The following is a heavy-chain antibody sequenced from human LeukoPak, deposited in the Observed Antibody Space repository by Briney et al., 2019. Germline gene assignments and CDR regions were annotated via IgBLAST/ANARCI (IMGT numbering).Heavy chain of an antibody. D-gene: IGHD6-13*01. V-gene: IGHV3-23*01. CDR2: ISGSGGST. Sequence: GGSLRLSCAASGFTFSSYSMNWVRQAPGKGLEWVSAISGSGGSTYYADSVKGRFTISRDNSKNTLYLQMNSLRAEDTAVYYCAKEPAAAGIEGYFDYWGQGTLVTVSS. CDR3: AKEPAAAGIEGYFDY. CDR1: GFTFSSYS. J-gene: IGHJ4*02.